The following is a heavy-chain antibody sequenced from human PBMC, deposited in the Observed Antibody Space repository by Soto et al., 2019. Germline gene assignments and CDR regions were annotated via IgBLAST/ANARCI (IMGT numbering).Heavy chain of an antibody. CDR1: GYTFTSYD. CDR2: MNPNSGNT. D-gene: IGHD3-16*01. V-gene: IGHV1-8*01. J-gene: IGHJ5*02. CDR3: ARLKPDYAVA. Sequence: QVQLVQSGAEVKKPGASVKVSCKASGYTFTSYDINWVRLATGQGHEWMGWMNPNSGNTAYAQKFPGRVTMNRNNSINTTYIELSSLRSEETAGYYCARLKPDYAVAWGQGTLVTVSS.